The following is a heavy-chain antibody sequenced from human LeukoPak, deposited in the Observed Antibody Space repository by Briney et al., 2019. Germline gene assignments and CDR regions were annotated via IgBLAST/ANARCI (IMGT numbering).Heavy chain of an antibody. Sequence: PGGSLRLSCAASGFTFSSYAMSWVRQAPGKGLEWVSAISGSGGSTYYADSVKGRFTISRDNSKNTLYLQMNSLRAEDTAVYYCAKHAQIVLMVYAPLDYWGQGTLVTVSS. V-gene: IGHV3-23*01. J-gene: IGHJ4*02. D-gene: IGHD2-8*01. CDR1: GFTFSSYA. CDR2: ISGSGGST. CDR3: AKHAQIVLMVYAPLDY.